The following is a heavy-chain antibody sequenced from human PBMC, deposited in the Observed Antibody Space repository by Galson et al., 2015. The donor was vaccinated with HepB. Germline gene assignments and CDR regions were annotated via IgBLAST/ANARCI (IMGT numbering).Heavy chain of an antibody. CDR2: IWYDGSNK. V-gene: IGHV3-33*01. J-gene: IGHJ3*02. CDR3: ARGITIFGVGYHDAFDI. CDR1: GFSFSNYG. D-gene: IGHD3-3*01. Sequence: SLRLSCAASGFSFSNYGMHWVRQAPGKGLEWVAVIWYDGSNKFYADSVKGRFTISRDNSKNTLYLQMNSLRAEDTAVYYCARGITIFGVGYHDAFDIWGQGTMVTVSS.